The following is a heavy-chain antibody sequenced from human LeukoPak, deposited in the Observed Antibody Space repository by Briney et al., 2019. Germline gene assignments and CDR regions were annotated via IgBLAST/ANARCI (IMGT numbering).Heavy chain of an antibody. Sequence: ASVKVSCTASGYTFTSYDINWVRQATGQGLEWMGWMNPNSGNTGYAQKFQGRVTMTRNTSMSTAYMELSSLRSEDTAVYYCARGGSSVATIFGVVITSGWFDPWGQGTLVTVSS. CDR3: ARGGSSVATIFGVVITSGWFDP. J-gene: IGHJ5*02. D-gene: IGHD3-3*01. V-gene: IGHV1-8*01. CDR1: GYTFTSYD. CDR2: MNPNSGNT.